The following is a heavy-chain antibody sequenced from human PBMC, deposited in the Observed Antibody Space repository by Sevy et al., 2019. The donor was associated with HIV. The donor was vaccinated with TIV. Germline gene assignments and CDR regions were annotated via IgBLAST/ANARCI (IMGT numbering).Heavy chain of an antibody. CDR2: ISGSGGST. J-gene: IGHJ4*02. CDR1: GFTFSSYA. D-gene: IGHD6-13*01. Sequence: GGSLRLSCAASGFTFSSYAMSWVRQAPGKGLEWVSAISGSGGSTYYADSVKGRFTISRDNSKNTLYLQMNSLRAEDTAVYYCAKAGDSSSWRPPFDYWGQGTLVTVSS. V-gene: IGHV3-23*01. CDR3: AKAGDSSSWRPPFDY.